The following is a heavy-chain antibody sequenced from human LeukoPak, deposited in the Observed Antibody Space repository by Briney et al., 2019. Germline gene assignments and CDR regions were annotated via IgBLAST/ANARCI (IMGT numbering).Heavy chain of an antibody. CDR2: ISGSGGST. Sequence: GGSLRLSCAASGFTFSSYAMSWVRQAPGKGLEWVSAISGSGGSTFYADSVKGRFTISRDNSRNTLSLEMNSLRAEDTALYYCAKDIKIGDGSLWLDAFDLWGPETMVTVSS. D-gene: IGHD6-19*01. CDR3: AKDIKIGDGSLWLDAFDL. V-gene: IGHV3-23*01. J-gene: IGHJ3*01. CDR1: GFTFSSYA.